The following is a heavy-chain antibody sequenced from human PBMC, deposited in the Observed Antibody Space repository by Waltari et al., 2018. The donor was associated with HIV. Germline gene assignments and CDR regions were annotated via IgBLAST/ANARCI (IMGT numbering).Heavy chain of an antibody. Sequence: EVQLVESGGGLIQPGGSLRLSCSASGFTASRHYMSWVRQAPGKGLEWVSVIYSGGSTYYADSVKGRFTISRDNSKNTLYLQMNSLRAEDTAVYYCATIFGVVPYFDYWGQGTLVTVSS. V-gene: IGHV3-53*01. J-gene: IGHJ4*02. CDR2: IYSGGST. CDR1: GFTASRHY. CDR3: ATIFGVVPYFDY. D-gene: IGHD3-3*01.